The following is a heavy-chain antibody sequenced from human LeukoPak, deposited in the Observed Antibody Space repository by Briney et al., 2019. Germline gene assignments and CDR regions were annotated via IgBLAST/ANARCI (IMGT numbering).Heavy chain of an antibody. D-gene: IGHD4-17*01. CDR2: IYYSGST. V-gene: IGHV4-30-4*01. CDR3: SMTTVTTFPYKWFDP. J-gene: IGHJ5*02. Sequence: KASETLSLTCSVSGGSISSGDYYWSWLRQPPGKGLEWIGYIYYSGSTYYNPSLKSRVTISVDTSKNQFSLKLSSVTAADTAVYYCSMTTVTTFPYKWFDPWGQGTLVTVSS. CDR1: GGSISSGDYY.